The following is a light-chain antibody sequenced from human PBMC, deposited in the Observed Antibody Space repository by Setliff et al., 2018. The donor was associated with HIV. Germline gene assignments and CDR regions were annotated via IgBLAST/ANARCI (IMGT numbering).Light chain of an antibody. CDR1: SSDVGTYNY. CDR3: CSYAGSYSFFV. V-gene: IGLV2-11*01. Sequence: QSVLAQPRSVSGSPGQSVTISCTGTSSDVGTYNYVSWYQQHPGKAPKLMIFEVSKRPSGVPDRFSGSKSGNTASLTISGLQAEDEADYYCCSYAGSYSFFVFGSGTKVTV. CDR2: EVS. J-gene: IGLJ1*01.